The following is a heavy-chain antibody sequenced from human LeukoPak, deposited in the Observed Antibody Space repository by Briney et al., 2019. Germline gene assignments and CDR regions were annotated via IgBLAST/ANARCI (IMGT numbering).Heavy chain of an antibody. Sequence: SETLSLTCTVSGGSISSSSYYWGWIRQPPGKGLEWIGSIYYSGSTYYNTSLKSRVTICVDTAKNQFSLKLSSVTAADTAVYYCARFYTGPYIWYYYYYMDVWGKGTTVTISS. CDR3: ARFYTGPYIWYYYYYMDV. V-gene: IGHV4-39*01. CDR1: GGSISSSSYY. J-gene: IGHJ6*03. CDR2: IYYSGST. D-gene: IGHD3-16*01.